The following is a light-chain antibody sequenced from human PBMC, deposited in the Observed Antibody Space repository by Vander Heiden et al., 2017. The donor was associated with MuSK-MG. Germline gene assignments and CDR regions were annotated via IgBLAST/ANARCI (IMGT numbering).Light chain of an antibody. V-gene: IGKV3-15*01. Sequence: EIVLTQSPATLSVSPGERATLSCRASHSVSSDLAWYQQNPGQAPRLLISGASTRATGLPARFSGSGSGTEFTLTISSLQSEDFAVYYCQQYNTWPLTFGGGTKVEIK. J-gene: IGKJ4*01. CDR1: HSVSSD. CDR2: GAS. CDR3: QQYNTWPLT.